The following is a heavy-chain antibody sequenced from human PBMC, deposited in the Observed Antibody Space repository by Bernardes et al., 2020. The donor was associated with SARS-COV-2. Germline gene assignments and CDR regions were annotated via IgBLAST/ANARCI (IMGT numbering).Heavy chain of an antibody. CDR1: GFTFISYA. J-gene: IGHJ4*02. D-gene: IGHD3-3*01. Sequence: GSLRLSCAASGFTFISYAMNWVRQAPGKGLAWVSAISCSCGSTYYADSLRGRFTISRDNSKNMLYLQMNSQRAEDTAVYYCAKREYYDFWSGPIDYWGQGTLVTVSS. CDR3: AKREYYDFWSGPIDY. V-gene: IGHV3-23*01. CDR2: ISCSCGST.